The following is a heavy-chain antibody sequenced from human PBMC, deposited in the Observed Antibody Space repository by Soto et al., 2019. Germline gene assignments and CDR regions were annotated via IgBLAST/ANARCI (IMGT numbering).Heavy chain of an antibody. J-gene: IGHJ4*02. Sequence: SATLSLTCTVSGGSISSYYWSWIRQPPGKGLEWIGYIYYSGSTNYNPSLKSRVTISVDTSKNQFSLKLSSVTAADTAVYYCARVTYGSGSYLFDYWGQGTLVTVSS. CDR2: IYYSGST. D-gene: IGHD3-10*01. CDR1: GGSISSYY. V-gene: IGHV4-59*01. CDR3: ARVTYGSGSYLFDY.